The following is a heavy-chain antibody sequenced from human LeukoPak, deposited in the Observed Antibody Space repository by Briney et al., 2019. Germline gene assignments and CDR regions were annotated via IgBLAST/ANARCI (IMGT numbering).Heavy chain of an antibody. V-gene: IGHV3-30*02. D-gene: IGHD6-6*01. CDR2: IRYDGSNK. CDR3: ANGGSSSGPGPHFDY. J-gene: IGHJ4*02. Sequence: GGSLRLSCAASGFTFSSYGMHWVHQAPGKGLEWVAFIRYDGSNKYYADSVKGRFTISRDNSKNTLYLQMNSLRAEDTAVYYCANGGSSSGPGPHFDYWGQGTLVTVSS. CDR1: GFTFSSYG.